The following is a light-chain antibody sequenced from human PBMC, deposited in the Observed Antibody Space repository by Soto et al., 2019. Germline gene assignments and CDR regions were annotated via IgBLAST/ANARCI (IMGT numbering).Light chain of an antibody. CDR1: RSNIGGNT. Sequence: QSVLTQPPSASGTPGQTVAISCSGSRSNIGGNTVNWYQQLPGKAPRALIYSNNMRPSGVPDRFSGSKSGTSASLAISGVQSEDEADYYCAAWDDSLYGVIFGGGTKLTVL. J-gene: IGLJ2*01. V-gene: IGLV1-44*01. CDR3: AAWDDSLYGVI. CDR2: SNN.